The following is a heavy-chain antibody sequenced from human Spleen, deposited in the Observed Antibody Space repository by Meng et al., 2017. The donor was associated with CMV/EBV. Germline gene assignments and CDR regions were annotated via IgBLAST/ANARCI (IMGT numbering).Heavy chain of an antibody. D-gene: IGHD1-26*01. J-gene: IGHJ5*02. CDR2: TYYNTKWDN. CDR3: AREVGLNWFDP. V-gene: IGHV6-1*01. Sequence: ISGDSVPSNTATWNWIRLSPSRGLEWLGRTYYNTKWDNDYAESVRGRITINADTSKNHFSLQLNSVTPEDTALYYCAREVGLNWFDPWGQGTLVTVSS. CDR1: GDSVPSNTAT.